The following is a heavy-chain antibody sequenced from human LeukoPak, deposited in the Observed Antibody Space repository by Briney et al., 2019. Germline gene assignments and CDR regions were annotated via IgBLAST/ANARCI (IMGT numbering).Heavy chain of an antibody. CDR3: ARRDIHYFDY. V-gene: IGHV4-39*01. Sequence: SETLSLTCTVSGGSISGSSYYWGWIRQPPGKGLEWIGGIYYSGSTYYNPSLKSRVTISVDTSKNQFSLKLSSVTAADTAVYYCARRDIHYFDYWGQGTLVTVSS. D-gene: IGHD2-15*01. CDR1: GGSISGSSYY. CDR2: IYYSGST. J-gene: IGHJ4*02.